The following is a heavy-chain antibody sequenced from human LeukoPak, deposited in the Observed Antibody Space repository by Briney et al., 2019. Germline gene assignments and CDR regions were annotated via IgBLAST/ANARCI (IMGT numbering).Heavy chain of an antibody. CDR1: GFTFSSYE. CDR3: VRDGDIVATICYFDY. D-gene: IGHD5-12*01. CDR2: ISSSGSTI. V-gene: IGHV3-48*03. Sequence: PGGSLRLSCAASGFTFSSYEMNWVRQAPGKGLEWVSYISSSGSTIYYADSVKGRFTISRDNAKNSLYLQMNSLRAEDTAVYYCVRDGDIVATICYFDYWGQGTLVTVS. J-gene: IGHJ4*02.